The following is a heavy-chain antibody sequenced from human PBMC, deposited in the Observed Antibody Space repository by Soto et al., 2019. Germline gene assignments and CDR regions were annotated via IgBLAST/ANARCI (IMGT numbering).Heavy chain of an antibody. CDR2: ILNDGSNR. Sequence: QVPLVESGGGVVQPGRSLRLSCAASGFTFSNYGMHWVRQAPGKGLEWVAVILNDGSNRYHADSVKDRFTISRENWKNTLYLQMNSMRAEETAVYYCARDDEYSGNGMDVWGQGTTVTVS. J-gene: IGHJ6*02. V-gene: IGHV3-33*01. CDR3: ARDDEYSGNGMDV. CDR1: GFTFSNYG. D-gene: IGHD3-10*01.